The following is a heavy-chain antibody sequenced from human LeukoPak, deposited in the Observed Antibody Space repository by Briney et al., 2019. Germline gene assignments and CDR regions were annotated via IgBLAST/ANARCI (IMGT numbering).Heavy chain of an antibody. CDR1: GGTFNRYA. CDR2: IIPIFGTA. V-gene: IGHV1-69*13. CDR3: ARDASIYDSRGYYFLF. Sequence: SVKVSCKASGGTFNRYAISWVRQAPGQGLEWMGGIIPIFGTANYAQKFQGRVTITADDSSSTAYMELSSLRSEDTAVYYCARDASIYDSRGYYFLFWGQGTLVTVSS. J-gene: IGHJ4*02. D-gene: IGHD3-22*01.